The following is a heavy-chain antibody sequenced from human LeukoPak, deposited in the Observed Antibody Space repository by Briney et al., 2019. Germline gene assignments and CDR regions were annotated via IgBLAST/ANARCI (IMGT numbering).Heavy chain of an antibody. Sequence: SETLCLTCTVSRDSMTSYYWSWVRQPAGKGLEWIGRIHTSGTTYYNPSLKSAVTLSLDTSNNQFSLRLSSVTAADTAVYYCARSTGFYTTYYMDVWGKGTTVTVSS. CDR3: ARSTGFYTTYYMDV. CDR2: IHTSGTT. J-gene: IGHJ6*03. D-gene: IGHD3-22*01. CDR1: RDSMTSYY. V-gene: IGHV4-4*07.